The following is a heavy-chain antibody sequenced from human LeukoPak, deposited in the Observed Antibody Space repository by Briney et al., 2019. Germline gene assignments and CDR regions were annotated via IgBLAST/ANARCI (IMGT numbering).Heavy chain of an antibody. D-gene: IGHD3-9*01. CDR2: INPSGGST. V-gene: IGHV1-46*03. J-gene: IGHJ4*02. Sequence: ASVKVSCKASGYTFTSYYMHWVRQAPGQGLEWMGIINPSGGSTSYAQKFQGRVTMTRDTSTSTVYMELSSLRSEDTAVYYCASESVLRYFDWLNRWCYFDYWGQGTLVTVSS. CDR3: ASESVLRYFDWLNRWCYFDY. CDR1: GYTFTSYY.